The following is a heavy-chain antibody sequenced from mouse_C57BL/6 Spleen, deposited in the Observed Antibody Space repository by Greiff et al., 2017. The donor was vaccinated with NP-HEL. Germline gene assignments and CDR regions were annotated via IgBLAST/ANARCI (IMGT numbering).Heavy chain of an antibody. Sequence: QVQLKESGAELVKPGASVKLSCKASGYTFTEYTIHWVKQRSGQGLEWIGWFYPGSGSIKYNEKFKDKATLTADKSSSTVYMELSRLTSEDSAVYFCARHEEALYEYDDGWYFDVWGTGTTVTVSS. CDR2: FYPGSGSI. D-gene: IGHD2-4*01. J-gene: IGHJ1*03. V-gene: IGHV1-62-2*01. CDR1: GYTFTEYT. CDR3: ARHEEALYEYDDGWYFDV.